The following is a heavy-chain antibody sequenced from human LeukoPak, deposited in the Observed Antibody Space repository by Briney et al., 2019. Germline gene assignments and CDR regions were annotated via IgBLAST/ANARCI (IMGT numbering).Heavy chain of an antibody. CDR3: AKTPDLQLSFPQFDS. Sequence: SETLSLTCTVSNGAMSTYYWNWIRQSPEKGLEWIGYIHYSGRTNYNPSLKSRLSMSIDTSKNQFSLNLSSATAADTAVYFCAKTPDLQLSFPQFDSWGQGTLVTVSS. J-gene: IGHJ4*02. CDR1: NGAMSTYY. D-gene: IGHD3-16*02. CDR2: IHYSGRT. V-gene: IGHV4-59*01.